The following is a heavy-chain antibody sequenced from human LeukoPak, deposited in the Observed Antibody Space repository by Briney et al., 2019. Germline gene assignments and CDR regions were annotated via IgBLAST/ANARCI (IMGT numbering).Heavy chain of an antibody. J-gene: IGHJ5*02. CDR1: GGTFSSYA. CDR3: AREPPDIVVVVAASNWFDP. V-gene: IGHV1-69*04. D-gene: IGHD2-15*01. Sequence: SVKVSCKASGGTFSSYAISWVRQAPGQGLEWMGRIIPILGIANYAQKFQGRVTITADKSTSTAYKELSSLRSEDTAVYYCAREPPDIVVVVAASNWFDPWGQGTLVTVSS. CDR2: IIPILGIA.